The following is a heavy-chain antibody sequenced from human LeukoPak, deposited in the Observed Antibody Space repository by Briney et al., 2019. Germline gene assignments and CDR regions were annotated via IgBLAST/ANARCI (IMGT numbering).Heavy chain of an antibody. Sequence: PGGSLRLSCAASGFNFSSYWMHWVRQAPGKGLVWISRINYDGTTTSYADSVKGRFTISRDNAKNSLFLQMNSLTVEDTAVYYCARDKVTYWGQGPLVTVSS. CDR1: GFNFSSYW. J-gene: IGHJ4*02. V-gene: IGHV3-74*01. CDR3: ARDKVTY. CDR2: INYDGTTT.